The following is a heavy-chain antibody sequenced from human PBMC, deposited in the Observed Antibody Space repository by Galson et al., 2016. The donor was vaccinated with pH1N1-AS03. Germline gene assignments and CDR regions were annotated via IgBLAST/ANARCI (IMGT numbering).Heavy chain of an antibody. CDR2: ISSSGNTI. D-gene: IGHD3-9*01. CDR1: GFIFSSYE. J-gene: IGHJ5*02. CDR3: ARALSEQYYDILTGNDP. V-gene: IGHV3-48*03. Sequence: SLRLSCAASGFIFSSYEMNWVRQAPGKGLEWVSYISSSGNTIYYAGSVKGRFTISRDNAKNSLYLQMNSLRAEDTAVYYCARALSEQYYDILTGNDPWGQGTLVTVSS.